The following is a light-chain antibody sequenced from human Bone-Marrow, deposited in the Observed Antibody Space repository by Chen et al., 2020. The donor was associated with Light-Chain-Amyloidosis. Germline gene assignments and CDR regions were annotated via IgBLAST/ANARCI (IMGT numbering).Light chain of an antibody. CDR3: QSYQGSSQGV. Sequence: NFMLTQPHSVSEFPGLTVIISCTCSSGSIATNYVQWYQQRPGSSPTTVIYEDDQRPSGVPDRFSGSIDRSSNSASLTISGLKTEDEADYYCQSYQGSSQGVFGGGTKLTVL. CDR1: SGSIATNY. CDR2: EDD. J-gene: IGLJ3*02. V-gene: IGLV6-57*01.